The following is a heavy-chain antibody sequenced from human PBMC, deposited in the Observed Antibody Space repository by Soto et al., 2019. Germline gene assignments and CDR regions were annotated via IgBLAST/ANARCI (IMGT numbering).Heavy chain of an antibody. D-gene: IGHD4-4*01. J-gene: IGHJ6*02. CDR3: ARDTLPLHLYYYYGMDV. CDR2: IGSSSSYI. Sequence: EVQLVESGGGLVKPGGSLRLSCAASGFTFSSYSMNWVRQAPGKGLEWVSSIGSSSSYIYYADSLKGRFAISRDNAKNSLYLQMNSLRAEDTSVYYCARDTLPLHLYYYYGMDVWGQGTTVTVSS. CDR1: GFTFSSYS. V-gene: IGHV3-21*01.